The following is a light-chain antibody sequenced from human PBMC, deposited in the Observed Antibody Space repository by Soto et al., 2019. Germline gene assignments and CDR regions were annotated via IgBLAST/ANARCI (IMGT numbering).Light chain of an antibody. Sequence: EIVMTQSPATLSVSPGERATLSCRASQSVSSSLAWYQQKPGQVPRLLIYGASTRATGIPARFSGSGSETEFTLTISSLQSEDFAVYYCQQYNNWWTFGQGTKVEIK. V-gene: IGKV3-15*01. CDR3: QQYNNWWT. CDR1: QSVSSS. CDR2: GAS. J-gene: IGKJ1*01.